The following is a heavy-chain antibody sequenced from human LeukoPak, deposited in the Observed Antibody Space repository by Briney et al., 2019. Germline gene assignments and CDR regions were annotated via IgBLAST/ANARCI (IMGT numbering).Heavy chain of an antibody. CDR2: ISYDGSNK. CDR1: GFTFSSYG. D-gene: IGHD3-9*01. J-gene: IGHJ4*02. V-gene: IGHV3-30*18. CDR3: AKDPALSVPLSTISL. Sequence: GGSLRLSCAASGFTFSSYGMHWVRQAPGKGLEWVAVISYDGSNKYYADSVKGRFTISRDNSKNTLYLQMNSLRAEDTAVYYCAKDPALSVPLSTISLWGQGTLVTVSS.